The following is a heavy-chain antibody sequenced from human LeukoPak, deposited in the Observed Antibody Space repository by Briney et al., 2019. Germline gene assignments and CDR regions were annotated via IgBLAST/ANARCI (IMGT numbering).Heavy chain of an antibody. CDR2: INHSGST. Sequence: SETLSLTCAVYGGSFSDYYWSWIRQPPGKGLEWIGEINHSGSTNYNPSLKSRVTISVDTSKNQFSLKLSSVTAADTAVYYCARDPQLGPFDYWGQGTLVTVSS. CDR1: GGSFSDYY. J-gene: IGHJ4*02. CDR3: ARDPQLGPFDY. V-gene: IGHV4-34*01. D-gene: IGHD6-6*01.